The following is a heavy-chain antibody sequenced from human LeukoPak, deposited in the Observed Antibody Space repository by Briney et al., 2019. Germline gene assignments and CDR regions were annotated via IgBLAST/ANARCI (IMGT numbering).Heavy chain of an antibody. CDR3: AKDIYYGSGSGGADY. D-gene: IGHD3-10*01. CDR2: ISWDGGST. CDR1: GFTFDDYT. V-gene: IGHV3-43*01. J-gene: IGHJ4*02. Sequence: GGSLRLSCAASGFTFDDYTMHWVRQAPGKGLEWVSLISWDGGSTYYADSVKGRFTISRDNSKNSLYLQMNSLRTEETALYYCAKDIYYGSGSGGADYWGQGTLVTVSS.